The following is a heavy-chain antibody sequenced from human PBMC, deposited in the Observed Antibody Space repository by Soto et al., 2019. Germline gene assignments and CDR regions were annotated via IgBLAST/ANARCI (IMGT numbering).Heavy chain of an antibody. CDR3: AGGMAPIELDF. CDR2: IYYSGYT. V-gene: IGHV4-59*01. CDR1: GGSISSYY. D-gene: IGHD3-16*01. J-gene: IGHJ4*02. Sequence: SETLSLTCTVSGGSISSYYWSWIRQAPGKGLEWIGYIYYSGYTKYDPSLKSRVTMSVDTSKNQFSLKLSSVTAADTAVYYCAGGMAPIELDFWGQGTLVTVS.